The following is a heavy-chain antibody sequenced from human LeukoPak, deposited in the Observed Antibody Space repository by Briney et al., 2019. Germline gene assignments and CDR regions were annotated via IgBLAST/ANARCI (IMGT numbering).Heavy chain of an antibody. CDR3: AKEKALVVITYFDY. D-gene: IGHD3-22*01. CDR2: ISGSGGST. Sequence: GGSLRLSCAASGFTFSSYAMSWVRQAPGKGLEWVSSISGSGGSTYYAYSVKGRFTISRDNSKNTLYLQVNSLRAEDTAVYYCAKEKALVVITYFDYWGQGTLVTVSS. CDR1: GFTFSSYA. J-gene: IGHJ4*02. V-gene: IGHV3-23*01.